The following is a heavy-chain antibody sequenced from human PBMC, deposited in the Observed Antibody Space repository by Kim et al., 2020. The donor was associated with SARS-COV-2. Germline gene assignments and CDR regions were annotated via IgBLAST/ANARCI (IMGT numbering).Heavy chain of an antibody. D-gene: IGHD2-2*02. V-gene: IGHV4-34*01. CDR2: VNHSGST. J-gene: IGHJ6*02. Sequence: SETLSLTCAVYGGSFSGYHWSWIRQSPGKGLEWIGEVNHSGSTNYNPSLKSRVTISVDTSKNQFSLNLRSVTAADTAFYYCARGMAGVVPAPILGIGPHYDYFIMDVWGQGTTVTVSS. CDR3: ARGMAGVVPAPILGIGPHYDYFIMDV. CDR1: GGSFSGYH.